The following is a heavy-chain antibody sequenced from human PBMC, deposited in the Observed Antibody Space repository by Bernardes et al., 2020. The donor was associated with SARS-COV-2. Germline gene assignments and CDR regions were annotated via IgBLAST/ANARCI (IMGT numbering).Heavy chain of an antibody. CDR2: ISAYNGNT. D-gene: IGHD2-2*01. J-gene: IGHJ4*02. Sequence: ASMKVSCKASGYTFTSYSINWVRQAPGQGLEWMGWISAYNGNTNYAQILQGRVTMTTDTSTSTAYMELRSLRSDDTAVYYCARDCSRTACYTFGVFDYWGQGTLVTVSS. CDR3: ARDCSRTACYTFGVFDY. CDR1: GYTFTSYS. V-gene: IGHV1-18*01.